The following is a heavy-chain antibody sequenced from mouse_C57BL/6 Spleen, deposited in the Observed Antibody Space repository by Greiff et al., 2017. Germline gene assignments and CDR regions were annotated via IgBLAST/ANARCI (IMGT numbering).Heavy chain of an antibody. Sequence: VQLQQPGAELVRPGSSVKQSCKASGYTFNSYWLERVKQRPGQGLEWIGNIYPSDSETHYNQKFKDKATLTVDKSSSTAYMQLSSLTSEDSAVYYCARRVTTVVATFYWYFDVWGTGTTVTVSS. CDR2: IYPSDSET. J-gene: IGHJ1*03. V-gene: IGHV1-61*01. CDR1: GYTFNSYW. CDR3: ARRVTTVVATFYWYFDV. D-gene: IGHD1-1*01.